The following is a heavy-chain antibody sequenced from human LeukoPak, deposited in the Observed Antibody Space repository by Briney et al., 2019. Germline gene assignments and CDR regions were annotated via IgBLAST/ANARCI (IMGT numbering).Heavy chain of an antibody. CDR1: GGSFSGYY. J-gene: IGHJ4*02. CDR2: VNDSGTT. CDR3: ARGRYFRY. Sequence: SETPSLTCAVYGGSFSGYYWTWIRQAPGKGLEWIGEVNDSGTTNYNPSLKNRVTMSVDTSKSQFSLKLNSVTAADTAVYYCARGRYFRYWGQGTLVTVSS. V-gene: IGHV4-34*01. D-gene: IGHD1-14*01.